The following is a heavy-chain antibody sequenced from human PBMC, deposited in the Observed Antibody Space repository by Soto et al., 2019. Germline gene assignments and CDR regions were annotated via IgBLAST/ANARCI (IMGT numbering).Heavy chain of an antibody. Sequence: VKVSCKASGFTFFTSAVQWVRQARGQRLEWIGWIVVASGNTNYAQQFQERVTITRDMSTNTAYMELSSLRSEDTAVYYCAADPYCGGDCYFDYWGQGIMVTVSS. CDR2: IVVASGNT. V-gene: IGHV1-58*01. CDR3: AADPYCGGDCYFDY. J-gene: IGHJ4*02. CDR1: GFTFFTSA. D-gene: IGHD2-21*02.